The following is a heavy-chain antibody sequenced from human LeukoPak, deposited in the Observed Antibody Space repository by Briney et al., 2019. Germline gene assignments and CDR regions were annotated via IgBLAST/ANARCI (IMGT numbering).Heavy chain of an antibody. J-gene: IGHJ5*02. CDR1: GGSISGSSYY. CDR2: IYYSGST. CDR3: ARLGSKYQPLKWFDP. Sequence: SETLSLTCTVSGGSISGSSYYWGWIRQPPGKGLEWIGSIYYSGSTYYNPSLKSRVTISVDTSKNQFSLKLSSVTAADTAVYYCARLGSKYQPLKWFDPWGQGTLVTVSS. V-gene: IGHV4-39*01. D-gene: IGHD2-2*01.